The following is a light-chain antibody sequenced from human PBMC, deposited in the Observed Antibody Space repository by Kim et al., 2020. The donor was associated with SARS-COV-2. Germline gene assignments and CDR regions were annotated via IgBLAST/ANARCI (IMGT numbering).Light chain of an antibody. V-gene: IGKV1-12*02. J-gene: IGKJ2*01. Sequence: DIQMTQSPSSVSASVGDRVTIACRASQDVGRWLAWYQHKPGKAPKLLIYAASSLHSGVPSRFSGSGSGRDFTLTISSLQPEDFASYYCQQANSFPYTFAQGTKLEI. CDR3: QQANSFPYT. CDR2: AAS. CDR1: QDVGRW.